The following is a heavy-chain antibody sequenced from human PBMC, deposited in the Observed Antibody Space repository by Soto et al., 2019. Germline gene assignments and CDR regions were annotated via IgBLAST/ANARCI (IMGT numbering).Heavy chain of an antibody. J-gene: IGHJ3*02. CDR3: ARGHSVDFWSGYFSDAFDI. CDR2: MNPNSGNT. Sequence: QVQLVQSGAEVKKPGASVKVSCKASGYTFTSYDINWVRQATGQGLEWMGWMNPNSGNTGYAQKFQGRVTMTRNTYISTAYMGLSSLRSEDTAVYYCARGHSVDFWSGYFSDAFDIWGQGTMVTVSP. CDR1: GYTFTSYD. D-gene: IGHD3-3*01. V-gene: IGHV1-8*01.